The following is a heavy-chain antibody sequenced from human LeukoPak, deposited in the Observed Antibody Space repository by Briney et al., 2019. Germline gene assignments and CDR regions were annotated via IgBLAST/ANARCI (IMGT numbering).Heavy chain of an antibody. J-gene: IGHJ4*02. CDR2: ISGGGETT. Sequence: GGSLRLSCAASGFTFNNYAMNWVRQAPGKGLEWVSSISGGGETTYYADSAKGRFTVSRDNSQNTLYLQMNSLRAEDTAVYYCARDYADYVGYFFFDYWGQGALVTVSS. CDR3: ARDYADYVGYFFFDY. V-gene: IGHV3-23*01. D-gene: IGHD4-17*01. CDR1: GFTFNNYA.